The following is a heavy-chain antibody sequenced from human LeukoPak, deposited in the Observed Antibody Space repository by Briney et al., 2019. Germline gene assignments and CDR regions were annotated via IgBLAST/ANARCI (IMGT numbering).Heavy chain of an antibody. CDR2: ISYDGSNK. Sequence: PGRSLRLSCAASGFTFSSYAMHWVRQAPGKGLEWVAVISYDGSNKYYADSVKGRFTISRDNSKNTLYLQMNSLRAEDTAVYYCARAMIVVVIHSQVDYWGQGTLVTVSS. D-gene: IGHD3-22*01. CDR1: GFTFSSYA. J-gene: IGHJ4*02. V-gene: IGHV3-30*04. CDR3: ARAMIVVVIHSQVDY.